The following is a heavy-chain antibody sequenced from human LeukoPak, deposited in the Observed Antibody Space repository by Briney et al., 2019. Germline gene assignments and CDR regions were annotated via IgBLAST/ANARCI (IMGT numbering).Heavy chain of an antibody. J-gene: IGHJ4*02. CDR1: GFTFNNYA. Sequence: GGSLRLSCAASGFTFNNYAMTWVRQTPGKGPEWVSLISWKGDTTAYAGSVRGRFTISRDNAKNSLYLHMNSLRPEDTAFYHCARHRCSSTTCSFDSWGQGSLVTVSS. CDR2: ISWKGDTT. CDR3: ARHRCSSTTCSFDS. D-gene: IGHD2-2*01. V-gene: IGHV3-20*01.